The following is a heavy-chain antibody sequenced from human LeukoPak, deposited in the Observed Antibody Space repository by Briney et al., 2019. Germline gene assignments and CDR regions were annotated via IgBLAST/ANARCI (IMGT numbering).Heavy chain of an antibody. CDR1: GFTFSSYS. J-gene: IGHJ4*02. CDR2: ISSSSNTM. V-gene: IGHV3-48*02. Sequence: GGSLRLSCAASGFTFSSYSMNWVRQAPGKGLEWVSYISSSSNTMYYADSVKGRFTISRDNAKDSLYLQMNSLRDEDMAVYYCARDGGLYSGTSYFDYWGQGTLVTVSS. D-gene: IGHD1-26*01. CDR3: ARDGGLYSGTSYFDY.